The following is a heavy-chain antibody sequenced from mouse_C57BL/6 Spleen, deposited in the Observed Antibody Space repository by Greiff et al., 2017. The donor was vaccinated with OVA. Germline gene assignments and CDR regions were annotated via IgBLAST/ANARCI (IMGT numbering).Heavy chain of an antibody. CDR1: GFTFSDYG. V-gene: IGHV5-17*01. CDR2: ISSGSSTI. J-gene: IGHJ1*03. CDR3: ASFYDGYYWYFDV. Sequence: EVNLVESGGGLVKPGGSLKLSCAASGFTFSDYGMHWVRQAPEKGLEWVAYISSGSSTIYYADTVKGRFTISRDNAKNTLFLQMTSLRSEDTAMYYCASFYDGYYWYFDVWGTGTTVTVSS. D-gene: IGHD2-3*01.